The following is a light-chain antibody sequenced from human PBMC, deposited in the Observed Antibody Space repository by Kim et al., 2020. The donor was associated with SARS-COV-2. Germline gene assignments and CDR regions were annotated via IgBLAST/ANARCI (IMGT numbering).Light chain of an antibody. V-gene: IGLV3-19*01. J-gene: IGLJ2*01. Sequence: SSELTQDPAVSVALGQTVRITCQGDSLRSYYATWYQQKPRQAPVLVIYGKNSRPSGIPDRFSGSSSGNTASLTITGTQAADEADYYCNSRDSNDNVVFGGGTKVTVL. CDR2: GKN. CDR3: NSRDSNDNVV. CDR1: SLRSYY.